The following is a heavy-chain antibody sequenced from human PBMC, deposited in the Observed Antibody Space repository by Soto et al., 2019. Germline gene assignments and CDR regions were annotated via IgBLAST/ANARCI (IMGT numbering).Heavy chain of an antibody. V-gene: IGHV4-30-4*01. Sequence: SETLSLTCTVSGGSISRGDYYWSWIRQPPGKGLEWIGYIYYSGSTYYNPSLKSRVTISVDTSKNQFSLKLSSVTAADTAVYYCARNQSYGDYYYGMDVWGQGTTVTVSS. J-gene: IGHJ6*01. CDR3: ARNQSYGDYYYGMDV. CDR1: GGSISRGDYY. D-gene: IGHD4-17*01. CDR2: IYYSGST.